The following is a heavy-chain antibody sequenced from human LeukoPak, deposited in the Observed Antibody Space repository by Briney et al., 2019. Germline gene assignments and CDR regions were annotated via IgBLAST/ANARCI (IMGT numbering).Heavy chain of an antibody. Sequence: GGSLRLSCAASGFTFSNYAMSWVRQAPGKGLEWVSAISGSGDSTYYADSVKGRFTISRDSSMETQYLQMNSLRAEDTATYFCAKRLGFGVAIGDFDYWGQGTLVTVSS. CDR2: ISGSGDST. J-gene: IGHJ4*02. D-gene: IGHD3-3*01. CDR1: GFTFSNYA. V-gene: IGHV3-23*01. CDR3: AKRLGFGVAIGDFDY.